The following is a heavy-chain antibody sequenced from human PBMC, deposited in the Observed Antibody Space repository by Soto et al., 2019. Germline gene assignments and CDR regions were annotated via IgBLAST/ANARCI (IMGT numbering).Heavy chain of an antibody. Sequence: QVQLQESGPGLVKPSETLSLTCTVSGGSISGYYWTWIRQSPGKGLEWIGYLYYSGSTNYNPSLKCRVSMSLGPSKNQYTRRLSPVTAAATAVYYCARSMPSGLEGSFHYWGQGTLITVSS. J-gene: IGHJ1*01. D-gene: IGHD2-2*01. V-gene: IGHV4-59*01. CDR2: LYYSGST. CDR3: ARSMPSGLEGSFHY. CDR1: GGSISGYY.